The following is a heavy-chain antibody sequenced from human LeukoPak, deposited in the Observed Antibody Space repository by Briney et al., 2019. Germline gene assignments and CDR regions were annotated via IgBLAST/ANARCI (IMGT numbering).Heavy chain of an antibody. J-gene: IGHJ4*02. CDR1: GGTFSNYA. CDR3: TRGNGFGELLYVH. CDR2: IIPIFGTT. D-gene: IGHD3-10*01. Sequence: ASVKVSCKASGGTFSNYAITWVRQAPGQGLEWMGGIIPIFGTTNHAQKFQGRVTITTDESTSTVYLEMSSLRSEDTAVYYCTRGNGFGELLYVHWGQGTLVTVSS. V-gene: IGHV1-69*05.